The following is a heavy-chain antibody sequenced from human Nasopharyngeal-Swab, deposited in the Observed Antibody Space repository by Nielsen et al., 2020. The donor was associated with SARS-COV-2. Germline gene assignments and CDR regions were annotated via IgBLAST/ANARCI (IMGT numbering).Heavy chain of an antibody. V-gene: IGHV3-7*01. Sequence: GGSLRLSCAASGFTFSSYWMSWVRQAPGKGLEWVANIKQDGSEKYYVDSMKGRFTISRDNAKNSVYLQMNSLTAGDTAMYYCASAGGSGWYAFDIWGQGTMVIVSS. J-gene: IGHJ3*02. D-gene: IGHD6-19*01. CDR3: ASAGGSGWYAFDI. CDR1: GFTFSSYW. CDR2: IKQDGSEK.